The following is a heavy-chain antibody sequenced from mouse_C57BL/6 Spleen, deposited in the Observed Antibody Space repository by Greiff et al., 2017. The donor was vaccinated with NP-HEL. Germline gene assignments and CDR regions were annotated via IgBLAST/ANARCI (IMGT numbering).Heavy chain of an antibody. J-gene: IGHJ4*01. V-gene: IGHV1-50*01. CDR3: ARWGLYDYDRDAMDY. CDR2: IDPSDSYT. D-gene: IGHD2-4*01. Sequence: QVQLQQPGAELVKPGASVKLSCKASGYTFTSYWMQWVEQRPGQGLEWIGEIDPSDSYTNYNQKFKGKATLTVDTSSSTAYMQLSSLTSEDSAVYYCARWGLYDYDRDAMDYWGQGTSVTVSS. CDR1: GYTFTSYW.